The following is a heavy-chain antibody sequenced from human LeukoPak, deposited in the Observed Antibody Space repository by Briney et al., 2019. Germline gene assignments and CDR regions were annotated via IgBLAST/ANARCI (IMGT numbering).Heavy chain of an antibody. CDR3: ARDEELLYAFDI. CDR2: MNPNSGNT. V-gene: IGHV1-8*01. J-gene: IGHJ3*02. CDR1: GYTFTSYD. D-gene: IGHD1-26*01. Sequence: ASVKVSCKASGYTFTSYDINWVRQATGQGLEWMGWMNPNSGNTGYAQKFQGRVAMTRNTSISTAYMELSSLRSEDTAVSYCARDEELLYAFDIWGQGTMVTVSS.